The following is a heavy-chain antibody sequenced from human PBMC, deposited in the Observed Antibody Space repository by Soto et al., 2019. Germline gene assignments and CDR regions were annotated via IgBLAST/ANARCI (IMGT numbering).Heavy chain of an antibody. CDR2: ISSGGEYI. D-gene: IGHD6-13*01. CDR3: ATDGAAGAGMGV. Sequence: EVQLVESGGGLVKPGGSLRLSCTASGLIFSNYGMNWVRQAAGKRPEWVPSISSGGEYIDYADSVKGRLTISRDNANNILYRQLTSLGVEDTAVYYCATDGAAGAGMGVWGQGTTVTVSS. CDR1: GLIFSNYG. J-gene: IGHJ6*02. V-gene: IGHV3-21*06.